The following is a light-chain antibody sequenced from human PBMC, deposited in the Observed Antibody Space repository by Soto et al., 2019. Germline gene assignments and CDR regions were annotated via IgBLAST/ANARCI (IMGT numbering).Light chain of an antibody. Sequence: EIVLTQSPGTLSLSPGERATLSCRASQSVSSSFLAWYQQKPGQAPRLLLYGASSRATGIPDRFSGSGSGKDFTLTISRLEPEDFAVYYCQQYDSSPLTFGQGTKVEIK. CDR1: QSVSSSF. CDR2: GAS. V-gene: IGKV3-20*01. CDR3: QQYDSSPLT. J-gene: IGKJ1*01.